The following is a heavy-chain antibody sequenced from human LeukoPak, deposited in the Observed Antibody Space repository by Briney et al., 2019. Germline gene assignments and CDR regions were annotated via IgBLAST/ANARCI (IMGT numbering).Heavy chain of an antibody. D-gene: IGHD3-16*02. Sequence: GGSLRLSCAASGFTFSSYAMSWVRQAPGKGLEWVSAISGSGGSTYYADSVKGRFTISRDNSKNTLYLQMNSLRAEDTAVYYCAKGLYDYVWGSYRSDYWGQGTLVTVSS. V-gene: IGHV3-23*01. J-gene: IGHJ4*02. CDR2: ISGSGGST. CDR3: AKGLYDYVWGSYRSDY. CDR1: GFTFSSYA.